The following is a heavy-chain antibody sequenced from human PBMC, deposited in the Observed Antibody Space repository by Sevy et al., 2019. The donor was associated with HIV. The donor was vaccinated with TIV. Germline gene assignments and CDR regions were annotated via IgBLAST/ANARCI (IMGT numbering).Heavy chain of an antibody. CDR3: AGALYDSSGSFDALDI. V-gene: IGHV3-23*01. CDR2: IFRGGDGT. J-gene: IGHJ3*02. CDR1: GFTFSNYA. D-gene: IGHD3-22*01. Sequence: GGSLRRSCVASGFTFSNYAMNWVRQAPGKGLEWASTIFRGGDGTYYADSVKGRFTISRDNSKDTVYLQLSSLRADDTPVYYCAGALYDSSGSFDALDIWGQGTMVTVSS.